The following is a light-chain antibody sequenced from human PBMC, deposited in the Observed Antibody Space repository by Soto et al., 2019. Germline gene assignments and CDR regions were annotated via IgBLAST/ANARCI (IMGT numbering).Light chain of an antibody. CDR1: QSISSW. CDR2: DAS. Sequence: DIQMTQSPSTLSASVGDRVTITCRASQSISSWLAWYQQKPGKAPKLLIYDASSLESGVPSRFSGSGSGTEFPLTISSPQPDDFATYYCQQYNSYWTFGQGTKVEIK. J-gene: IGKJ1*01. CDR3: QQYNSYWT. V-gene: IGKV1-5*01.